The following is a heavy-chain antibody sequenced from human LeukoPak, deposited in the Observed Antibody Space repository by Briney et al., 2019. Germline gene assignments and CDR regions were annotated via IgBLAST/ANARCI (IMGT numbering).Heavy chain of an antibody. D-gene: IGHD3-10*01. Sequence: ASVSVSCKASGYTFTIYDINWVRQAAGQGGEGRGWMNPNSGNTGYAQKFQGRVTMTRNTSISTAYMELSSLRSEDTAVYYCARGQDAMVRGVIGYWGQGTLVTVSS. CDR3: ARGQDAMVRGVIGY. CDR2: MNPNSGNT. V-gene: IGHV1-8*01. J-gene: IGHJ4*02. CDR1: GYTFTIYD.